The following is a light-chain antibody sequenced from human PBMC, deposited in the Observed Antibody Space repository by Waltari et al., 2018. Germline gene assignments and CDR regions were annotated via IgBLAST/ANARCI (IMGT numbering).Light chain of an antibody. J-gene: IGLJ2*01. CDR1: VLAKKY. Sequence: SSELTQPSSVSVSPGQTATITCSGDVLAKKYVRWFQQKPGQAPQLLIYKDNERPSGMPDRFSGSSSGTTVTLTIRGAQADDEAVYYCYSAIDHNNRFFGGGTRLTVL. V-gene: IGLV3-27*01. CDR3: YSAIDHNNRF. CDR2: KDN.